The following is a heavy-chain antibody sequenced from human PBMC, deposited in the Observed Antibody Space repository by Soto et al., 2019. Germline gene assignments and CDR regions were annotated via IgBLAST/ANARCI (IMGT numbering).Heavy chain of an antibody. CDR3: ARVREFGDYEDY. J-gene: IGHJ4*02. D-gene: IGHD4-17*01. V-gene: IGHV4-4*02. CDR2: IYHSGST. Sequence: SETLSLTCAVSGGSISSSSNWWSWVRQPPGKGLEWIGEIYHSGSTNYNPSLKSRVTISVDKSKNNFSLKLGSVTAADTAMYYCARVREFGDYEDYWGQGTQVTVSS. CDR1: GGSISSSSNW.